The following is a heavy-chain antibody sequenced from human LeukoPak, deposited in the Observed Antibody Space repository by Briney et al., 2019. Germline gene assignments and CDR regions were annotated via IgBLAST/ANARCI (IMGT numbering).Heavy chain of an antibody. V-gene: IGHV3-48*03. Sequence: TGGSLRLSCAASGFTFSSYEMSWVRQAPGKGLEWVSYISSSGSTIYYADSVKGRFTISRDNAKNSLYLQMNSLRAEDTAVYYCARPLLYYYGSETYFWFDPWGQGTLVTVSS. CDR3: ARPLLYYYGSETYFWFDP. D-gene: IGHD3-10*01. J-gene: IGHJ5*02. CDR2: ISSSGSTI. CDR1: GFTFSSYE.